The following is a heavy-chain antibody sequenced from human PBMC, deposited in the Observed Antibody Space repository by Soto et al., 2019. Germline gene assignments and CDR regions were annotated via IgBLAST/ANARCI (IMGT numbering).Heavy chain of an antibody. CDR2: IIPIFGTA. V-gene: IGHV1-69*06. Sequence: SVKVSCKASGGTFSSYAISWVRQAPGQGLEWMGGIIPIFGTANYAQKFQGRVTITADKSTSTAYMELSSLRSEDTAVYYCAREVYSIAARREGFDPWRQGTLVTVSS. CDR3: AREVYSIAARREGFDP. J-gene: IGHJ5*02. D-gene: IGHD6-6*01. CDR1: GGTFSSYA.